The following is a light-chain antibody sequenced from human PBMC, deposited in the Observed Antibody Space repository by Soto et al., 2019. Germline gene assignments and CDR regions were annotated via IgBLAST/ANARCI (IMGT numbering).Light chain of an antibody. V-gene: IGKV3-15*01. CDR3: QQYKNWPPWT. CDR1: QSVNNN. CDR2: GAS. J-gene: IGKJ1*01. Sequence: EIVMTQSPATLSMSPGERATLSCRASQSVNNNLAWYQQKPGQAPRLLIHGASTRATGIPARFSGSGSGTNFTLTISSLLSEDTAVYYCQQYKNWPPWTFGQGTKVDIK.